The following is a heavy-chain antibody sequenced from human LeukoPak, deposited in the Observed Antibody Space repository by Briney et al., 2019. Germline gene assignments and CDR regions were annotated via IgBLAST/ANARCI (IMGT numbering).Heavy chain of an antibody. D-gene: IGHD6-13*01. CDR3: ASSSWYAYFQH. Sequence: ASETLSLTCTVSGGSISSYYWSWIRQPPGKGLEWSGYIYYSGSTNYNPSLKSRVTISVDTSKNQFSLQLSSVTAADTAVYYCASSSWYAYFQHWGQGTLVTVSS. CDR1: GGSISSYY. CDR2: IYYSGST. V-gene: IGHV4-59*01. J-gene: IGHJ1*01.